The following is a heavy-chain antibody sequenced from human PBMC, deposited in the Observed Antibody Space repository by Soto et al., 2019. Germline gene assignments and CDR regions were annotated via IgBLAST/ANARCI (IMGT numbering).Heavy chain of an antibody. CDR3: ARNSITIFGVVTYYFDY. D-gene: IGHD3-3*01. Sequence: PSETLSLTCNVSGGSISDFYWSWIRQSPGKRLEWIGYLYYTGSTNYNPALKSRVTISVDTSKNQFSLKLSSVTAADTAVYYCARNSITIFGVVTYYFDYWGQGTLVTVSS. CDR2: LYYTGST. CDR1: GGSISDFY. V-gene: IGHV4-59*12. J-gene: IGHJ4*02.